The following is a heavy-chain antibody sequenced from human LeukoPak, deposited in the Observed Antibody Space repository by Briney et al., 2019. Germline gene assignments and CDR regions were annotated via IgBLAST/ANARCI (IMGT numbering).Heavy chain of an antibody. V-gene: IGHV4-59*08. Sequence: SETLSLTCTVSGXSISSYYGSWIRQPPGKGLEWIVYIYYSGSTNYNPSLKSRLTISVDASKNQFSLKLSSVTATDTAVYYCASLTTVTQGYFDSWGQGTLVTVSS. CDR3: ASLTTVTQGYFDS. J-gene: IGHJ4*02. D-gene: IGHD4-17*01. CDR1: GXSISSYY. CDR2: IYYSGST.